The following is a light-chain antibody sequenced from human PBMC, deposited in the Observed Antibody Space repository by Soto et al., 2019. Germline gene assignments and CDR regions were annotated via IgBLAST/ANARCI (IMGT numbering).Light chain of an antibody. Sequence: QSALTQPASLTGSPGQSITISCNGTSSDVGSYNLVSWYQQHPGKAPKLMIYEVSKRPSGVSNRFSGSKSGNTASLTISGLQAEDEADYYCCSYAGSSTYVFGTGTKVTVL. J-gene: IGLJ1*01. V-gene: IGLV2-23*02. CDR1: SSDVGSYNL. CDR3: CSYAGSSTYV. CDR2: EVS.